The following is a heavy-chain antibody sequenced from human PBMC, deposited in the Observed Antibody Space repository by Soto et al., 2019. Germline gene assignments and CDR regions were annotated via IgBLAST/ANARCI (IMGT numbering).Heavy chain of an antibody. CDR1: GFTFSSYG. Sequence: QVQLVESGGGVVQPGRSLRLSCAASGFTFSSYGMHWVRQAPGKGLEWVAVIWYDGSNKYYADSVKGRFTISRDNSKNTLYLQMNSLRAEDTAVYYCAKGGWGQSDWYFDLWGRGTLVTVSS. D-gene: IGHD1-26*01. CDR2: IWYDGSNK. J-gene: IGHJ2*01. V-gene: IGHV3-33*06. CDR3: AKGGWGQSDWYFDL.